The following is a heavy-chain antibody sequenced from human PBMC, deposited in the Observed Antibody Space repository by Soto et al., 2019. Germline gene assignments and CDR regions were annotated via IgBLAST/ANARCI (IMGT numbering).Heavy chain of an antibody. CDR2: SMPVFGAA. Sequence: QGHLVQSGAEVKKPGTSVRFSCKASGANLDTFIIYDITCELEAPGQGLGWRGGSMPVFGAANHSQKFQGRVTISADETTRTVNMELGSLRTEDTAVYYCARGAATKILVLMYDALELWGQGTMVTVSS. CDR3: ARGAATKILVLMYDALEL. D-gene: IGHD5-12*01. V-gene: IGHV1-69*12. CDR1: GANLDTFIIYD. J-gene: IGHJ3*01.